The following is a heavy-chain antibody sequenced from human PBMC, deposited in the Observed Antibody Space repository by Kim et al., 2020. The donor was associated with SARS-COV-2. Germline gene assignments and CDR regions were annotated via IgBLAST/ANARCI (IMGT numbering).Heavy chain of an antibody. J-gene: IGHJ6*02. CDR1: GFTFSSYS. CDR3: AGTTNIAAAGTYYYYYGMDV. Sequence: GGSLRLSCAASGFTFSSYSMNWVRQAPGKGLEWVSSISSSSSYIYYADSVKGRFTISRDNAKNSLYLQMNSLRAEDTAVYYCAGTTNIAAAGTYYYYYGMDVWGQGTTVTVSS. CDR2: ISSSSSYI. V-gene: IGHV3-21*01. D-gene: IGHD6-13*01.